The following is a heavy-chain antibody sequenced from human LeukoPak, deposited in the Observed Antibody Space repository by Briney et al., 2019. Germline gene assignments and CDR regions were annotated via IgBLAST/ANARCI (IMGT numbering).Heavy chain of an antibody. Sequence: SVKVSCKASGGTFSSYAISWVRQAPGQGLEWMGGIIPIFGTANYAQKFQGRVTITADKSTSTAYMELSSLRSEDTAVYYCARGGIAVVGIDYWGQGTLVTVSS. CDR1: GGTFSSYA. CDR2: IIPIFGTA. J-gene: IGHJ4*02. D-gene: IGHD6-19*01. V-gene: IGHV1-69*06. CDR3: ARGGIAVVGIDY.